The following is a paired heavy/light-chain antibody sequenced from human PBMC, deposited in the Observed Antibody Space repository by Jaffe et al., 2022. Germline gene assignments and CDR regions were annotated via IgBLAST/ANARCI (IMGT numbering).Heavy chain of an antibody. J-gene: IGHJ3*02. CDR3: ARDIGYYPGRDAFDI. V-gene: IGHV1-18*01. Sequence: QVQLVQSGAEVKKPGASVKVSCKASGYTFTSYGYGINWVRQAPGQGLEWMGWISPYNGNTNYAQKLQGRVTMTTDTSTSTAYMELRSLRSDDTAVYYCARDIGYYPGRDAFDIWGQGTMVTVSS. D-gene: IGHD2-21*01. CDR1: GYTFTSYGYG. CDR2: ISPYNGNT.
Light chain of an antibody. J-gene: IGKJ1*01. CDR3: QQSYSTPRT. CDR1: QSISSY. CDR2: AAS. Sequence: DIQMTQSPSSLSASVGDRVTITCRASQSISSYLNWYQQKPGKAPKLLIYAASSLQTGVPSGFSGSGSGTDFTLTISSLQPEDFATYYCQQSYSTPRTFGQGTKVEIK. V-gene: IGKV1-39*01.